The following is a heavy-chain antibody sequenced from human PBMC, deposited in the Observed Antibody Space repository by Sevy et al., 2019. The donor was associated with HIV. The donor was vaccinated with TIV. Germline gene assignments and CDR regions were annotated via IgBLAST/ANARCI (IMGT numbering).Heavy chain of an antibody. V-gene: IGHV1-18*01. CDR2: ISAYNGNT. Sequence: ASVKVSCKASGYTFTRYGISWVRQAPGQGLEWMGWISAYNGNTNYAQKLQGRVTMTTDTSTSTAYMELRSLRSDDTAVYYCASGLELPYRMDVWGQGTTVTVSS. J-gene: IGHJ6*02. D-gene: IGHD1-7*01. CDR1: GYTFTRYG. CDR3: ASGLELPYRMDV.